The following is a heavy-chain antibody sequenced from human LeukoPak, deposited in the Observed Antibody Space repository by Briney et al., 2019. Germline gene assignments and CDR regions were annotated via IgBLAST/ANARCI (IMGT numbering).Heavy chain of an antibody. CDR1: GGSFSGYY. CDR3: ARTYYYDSSGYYQHFQH. J-gene: IGHJ1*01. CDR2: IYTSGST. D-gene: IGHD3-22*01. V-gene: IGHV4-59*10. Sequence: SETLSLTCAVYGGSFSGYYWSWIRQPAGKGLEWIGRIYTSGSTNYNPSLKSRVTISVDTSKNQFSLKLSSVTAADTAVYYCARTYYYDSSGYYQHFQHWGQGTLVTVSS.